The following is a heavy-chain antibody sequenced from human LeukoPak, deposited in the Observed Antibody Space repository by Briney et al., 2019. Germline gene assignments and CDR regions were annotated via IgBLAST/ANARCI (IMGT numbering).Heavy chain of an antibody. CDR1: GYTFTSYD. J-gene: IGHJ6*03. CDR2: MNPNSGNT. CDR3: ARSLPNYYYYYMDV. Sequence: GASVKVSCKASGYTFTSYDINWVRQATGQGLEWMGWMNPNSGNTGYAQKFQGRVTITRNTSISTAYMELSSLRSEDTAVYYCARSLPNYYYYYMDVWGKGTTVTVSS. V-gene: IGHV1-8*03.